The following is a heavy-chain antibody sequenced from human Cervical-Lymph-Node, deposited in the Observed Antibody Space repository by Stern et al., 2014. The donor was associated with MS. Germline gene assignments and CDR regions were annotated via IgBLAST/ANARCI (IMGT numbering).Heavy chain of an antibody. CDR2: IYTSGST. V-gene: IGHV4-61*02. J-gene: IGHJ5*02. Sequence: QLQLQESGPGLVKPSQTLSLTCTVSGGSISSGNYYWSWIRQPAGKGLEWIGRIYTSGSTKYNPSLKSRVTISADTSKNRLSLKLSSVTAADTAVYYCAREAVAADNNWFDPWGQGTLVTVSS. CDR3: AREAVAADNNWFDP. D-gene: IGHD6-19*01. CDR1: GGSISSGNYY.